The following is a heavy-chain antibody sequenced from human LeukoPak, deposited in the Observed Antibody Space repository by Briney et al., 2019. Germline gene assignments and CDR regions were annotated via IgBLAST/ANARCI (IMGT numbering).Heavy chain of an antibody. CDR2: IDTDGRTT. J-gene: IGHJ4*02. CDR3: ATLNSFGHDY. D-gene: IGHD5-18*01. V-gene: IGHV3-74*01. Sequence: GGSLRLSCAASGFTFSSFWMRWVRQPPGKGLVWVSRIDTDGRTTTYADSVKGRFTISRDNARNTVYLQINSLRAEDTAVYYCATLNSFGHDYWGQGILVTVSS. CDR1: GFTFSSFW.